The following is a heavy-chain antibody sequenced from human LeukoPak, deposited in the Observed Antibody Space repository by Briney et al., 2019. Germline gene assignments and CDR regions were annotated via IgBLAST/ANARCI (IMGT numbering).Heavy chain of an antibody. CDR3: ARHVEYCGGGSCYTLQIDY. CDR1: GGSISSNY. Sequence: SETLSLTRTVSGGSISSNYWSWIRQPPGKGLEWIGDIHYSGSTNYNPSLKSRATISVDTSKNQFSLRLSSVTAADTAVYYCARHVEYCGGGSCYTLQIDYWGQGTLVTVSS. CDR2: IHYSGST. V-gene: IGHV4-59*08. D-gene: IGHD2-15*01. J-gene: IGHJ4*02.